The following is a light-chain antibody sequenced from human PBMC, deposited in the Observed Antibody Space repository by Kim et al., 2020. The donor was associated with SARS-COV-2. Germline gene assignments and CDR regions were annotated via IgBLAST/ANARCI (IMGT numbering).Light chain of an antibody. CDR3: GADHGSGSNFVYV. V-gene: IGLV9-49*01. CDR2: VGTGGIVG. Sequence: TCNLSSGYSNYKVDWYQQRPGKGPRFVMRVGTGGIVGSKGDGIPDRFSVLGSGLNRYLTIKNIQEEDESDYHCGADHGSGSNFVYVFGTGTKLTVL. J-gene: IGLJ1*01. CDR1: SGYSNYK.